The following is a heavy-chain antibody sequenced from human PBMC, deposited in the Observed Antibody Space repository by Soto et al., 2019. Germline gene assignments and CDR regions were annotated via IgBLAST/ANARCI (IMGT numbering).Heavy chain of an antibody. CDR3: ARDLAYYDSSGYFDY. Sequence: SLRLSCAASGFTFSDYYMSWIRQAPGKGLEWVSYISSSDSIIYYADSVKGRFTISRDNAKNSLYLQMNSLRAEETAVYYCARDLAYYDSSGYFDYWGQGTLVTVSS. J-gene: IGHJ4*02. D-gene: IGHD3-22*01. CDR1: GFTFSDYY. V-gene: IGHV3-11*01. CDR2: ISSSDSII.